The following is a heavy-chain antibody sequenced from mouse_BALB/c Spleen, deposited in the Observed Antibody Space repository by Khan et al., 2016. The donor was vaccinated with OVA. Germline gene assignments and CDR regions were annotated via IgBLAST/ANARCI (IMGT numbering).Heavy chain of an antibody. D-gene: IGHD1-2*01. Sequence: VQLQQSGPGLVKPSQSLSLTCTVTGYSITSGYGWNWIRQFPGNKLEWMGYISYSGSTNYNPSLKSRISITQDPSKNQFFLQLNALTTEDTATYYCARTARIKYWGQGTTLTVSS. CDR2: ISYSGST. J-gene: IGHJ2*01. V-gene: IGHV3-2*02. CDR1: GYSITSGYG. CDR3: ARTARIKY.